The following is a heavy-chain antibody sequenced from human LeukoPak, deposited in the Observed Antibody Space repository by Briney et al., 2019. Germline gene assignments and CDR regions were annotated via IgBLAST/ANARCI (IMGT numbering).Heavy chain of an antibody. J-gene: IGHJ6*03. CDR2: ISSSGSTI. D-gene: IGHD3-10*01. V-gene: IGHV3-11*04. CDR1: GFTFSDYY. Sequence: PGGSLRLSCAAPGFTFSDYYMSWIRQAPGKGLEWVSYISSSGSTIYYADSVKGRFTISRDNAKNSLYLQMNSLRAEDTAVYYCARDQVVRGVIDYYYYMDVWGKGTTVTVSS. CDR3: ARDQVVRGVIDYYYYMDV.